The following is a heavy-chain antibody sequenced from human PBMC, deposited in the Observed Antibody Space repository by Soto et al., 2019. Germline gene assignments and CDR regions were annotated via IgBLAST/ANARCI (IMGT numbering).Heavy chain of an antibody. V-gene: IGHV4-4*07. CDR2: IDNSGST. Sequence: SETLSLTCTVSGGPISNYFCNWIRQPAGKGLEWIGRIDNSGSTNYTPSLKSRITMSADTSRNQFSLKWNSVTAADTAVYYCARGGQDFWSGPFDYWGQGALVT. D-gene: IGHD3-3*01. CDR1: GGPISNYF. J-gene: IGHJ4*02. CDR3: ARGGQDFWSGPFDY.